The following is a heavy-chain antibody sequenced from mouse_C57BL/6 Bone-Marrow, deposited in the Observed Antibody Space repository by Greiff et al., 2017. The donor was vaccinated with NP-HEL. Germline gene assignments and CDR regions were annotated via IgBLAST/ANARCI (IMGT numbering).Heavy chain of an antibody. J-gene: IGHJ1*03. CDR3: ASDYYGSSLYWYFDV. CDR1: GFTFSDYY. D-gene: IGHD1-1*01. CDR2: ISNGGGST. V-gene: IGHV5-12*01. Sequence: EVQLQESGGGLVQPGGSLKLSCAASGFTFSDYYMYWVRQTPEKRLEWVAYISNGGGSTYYPDTVKGRFTISRDNAKNTLYLQRSRLKSEDTAMYYCASDYYGSSLYWYFDVWGTGTTVTVSS.